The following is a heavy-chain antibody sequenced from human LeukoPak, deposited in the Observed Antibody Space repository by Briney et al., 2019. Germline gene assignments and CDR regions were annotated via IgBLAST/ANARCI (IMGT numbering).Heavy chain of an antibody. CDR3: ARGLAVAGSDAFDI. CDR2: TRNEANIYTT. V-gene: IGHV3-72*01. J-gene: IGHJ3*02. CDR1: GFIFSDHY. D-gene: IGHD6-19*01. Sequence: GGSLRLSCAASGFIFSDHYMDWVRQAPGKGLEWVGRTRNEANIYTTKYAASVKGRFTISRDDSKNSLYLQMNSLKTEDTAVYYCARGLAVAGSDAFDIWGQGTMVTVSS.